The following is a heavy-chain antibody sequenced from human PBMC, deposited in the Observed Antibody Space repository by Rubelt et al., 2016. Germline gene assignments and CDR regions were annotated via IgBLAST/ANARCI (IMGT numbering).Heavy chain of an antibody. V-gene: IGHV4-39*07. CDR2: INHSGNT. CDR1: GGSIISGNYY. D-gene: IGHD5-12*01. Sequence: QLQLQESGPGLVKPSETLSLTCTVSGGSIISGNYYWGWIRQPPGKGLEWIGEINHSGNTNYNPSLKSRVTISINTAKSQFSLKLSSVTAADTAVYYGAREGKVVATIGAFDIWGQGTMVTVSS. J-gene: IGHJ3*02. CDR3: AREGKVVATIGAFDI.